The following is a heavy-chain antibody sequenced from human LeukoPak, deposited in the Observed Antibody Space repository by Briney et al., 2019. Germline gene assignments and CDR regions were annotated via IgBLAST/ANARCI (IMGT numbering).Heavy chain of an antibody. CDR1: GGSISSGGYY. CDR2: IYYSGST. CDR3: ARQPVSSGWYQHSRALDY. D-gene: IGHD6-19*01. J-gene: IGHJ4*02. Sequence: SETLSLTCTVPGGSISSGGYYWGWIRQHPGKGLEWIGYIYYSGSTYYNPSLKSRVTISVDTSKNQFSLKLSSVTAADTAVYYCARQPVSSGWYQHSRALDYWGQGTLVTVSS. V-gene: IGHV4-31*03.